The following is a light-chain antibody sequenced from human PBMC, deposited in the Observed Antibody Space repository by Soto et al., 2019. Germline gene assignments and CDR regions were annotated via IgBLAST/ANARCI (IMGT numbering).Light chain of an antibody. J-gene: IGLJ3*02. CDR1: SGSIASNY. CDR3: QSYDSSGV. V-gene: IGLV6-57*01. Sequence: NFMLTQPHSVSESPGKTVTISCTRSSGSIASNYVQWYQQRPGSSPTTVIYEDNQRPSGVPDRFSGSIDSSSNSASLTISGLEAEGEADYYCQSYDSSGVFGGGTKLTVL. CDR2: EDN.